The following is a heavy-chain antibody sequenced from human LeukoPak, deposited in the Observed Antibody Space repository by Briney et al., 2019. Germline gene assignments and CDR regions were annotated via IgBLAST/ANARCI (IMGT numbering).Heavy chain of an antibody. V-gene: IGHV3-23*01. J-gene: IGHJ4*02. CDR1: GFTFSNYV. CDR3: TTITMVRGDPPFDY. Sequence: GGSLRLSCAASGFTFSNYVMSWVRQAPGKGLEWVSGISHTGGSTYYADSVKGRFTISRDNSKNTVYVEVNSLRAEDTALYYCTTITMVRGDPPFDYWGQGTLVTVSS. CDR2: ISHTGGST. D-gene: IGHD3-10*01.